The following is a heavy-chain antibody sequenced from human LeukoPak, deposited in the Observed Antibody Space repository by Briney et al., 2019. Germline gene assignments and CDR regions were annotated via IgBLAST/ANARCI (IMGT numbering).Heavy chain of an antibody. Sequence: GGSLRLSCAASGFTFSSYWMHWVRQAPGKGLVWVSRIKSDGTYTDYMDSVKGRFTISRDSAKNTLFLQMNSLRADDTAVYYCIRDDGNYGIGYWGQGTLVTVSS. J-gene: IGHJ4*02. CDR3: IRDDGNYGIGY. CDR1: GFTFSSYW. D-gene: IGHD1-7*01. CDR2: IKSDGTYT. V-gene: IGHV3-74*01.